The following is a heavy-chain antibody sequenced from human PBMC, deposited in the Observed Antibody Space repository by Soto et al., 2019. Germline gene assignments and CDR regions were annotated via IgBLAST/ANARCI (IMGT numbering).Heavy chain of an antibody. J-gene: IGHJ4*02. Sequence: DTLSLTCTVSGASISVHSYYWTWIRQPPGKGLEWIGSVSYSGGPYYSPSFKSRITIFVDTSNNQFSLRVRSVTATDTAVYFCARHYNTGELFDYWGQGKLVTVSS. CDR2: VSYSGGP. CDR3: ARHYNTGELFDY. D-gene: IGHD3-10*01. CDR1: GASISVHSYY. V-gene: IGHV4-39*01.